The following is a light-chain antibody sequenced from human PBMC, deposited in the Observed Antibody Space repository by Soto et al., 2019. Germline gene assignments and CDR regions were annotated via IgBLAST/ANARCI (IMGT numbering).Light chain of an antibody. CDR2: TAS. J-gene: IGKJ1*01. V-gene: IGKV3-15*01. CDR3: QQFRNWPWT. Sequence: VLTQSPDSLAVSLGERATLSCRASQSVTSNLAWYQQKPGQAPRLLMQTASSRASGVPARISGSGSGTEFTLTISSLQSEDFAVYYCQQFRNWPWTFGQGTKVDIK. CDR1: QSVTSN.